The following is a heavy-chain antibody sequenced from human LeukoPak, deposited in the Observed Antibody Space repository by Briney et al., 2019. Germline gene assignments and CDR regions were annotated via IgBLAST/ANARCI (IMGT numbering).Heavy chain of an antibody. D-gene: IGHD3-10*01. J-gene: IGHJ5*02. CDR1: GFTFSSYW. CDR3: AAVYGSVGS. V-gene: IGHV3-7*01. Sequence: GGSLRLSCAASGFTFSSYWMSWFRQAAGMGQEWVANIKQDGSEKYHVDSVKGRFTISRDNAKNSLYLQMNSLRAEDTAVYYCAAVYGSVGSWGQGPLATVSS. CDR2: IKQDGSEK.